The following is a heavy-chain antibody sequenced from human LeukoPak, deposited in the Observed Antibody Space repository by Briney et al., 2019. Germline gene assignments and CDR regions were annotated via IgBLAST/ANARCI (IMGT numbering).Heavy chain of an antibody. V-gene: IGHV3-23*01. CDR3: AKEEYFGWLTGY. D-gene: IGHD3-9*01. CDR1: GFTFSSYA. J-gene: IGHJ4*02. CDR2: ISGSGGSK. Sequence: GGSLRLSCAAPGFTFSSYAMSWVRQAPGKGLEWVSAISGSGGSKDYADSVKGRFTISRDNSKNTLYLQMNSLRAEDTAVYYRAKEEYFGWLTGYWGEGTLVTVSS.